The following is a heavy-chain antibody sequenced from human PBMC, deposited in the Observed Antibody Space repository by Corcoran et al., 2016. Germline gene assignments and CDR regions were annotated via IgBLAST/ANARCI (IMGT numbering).Heavy chain of an antibody. D-gene: IGHD6-19*01. CDR2: IYYSGST. CDR3: ARDKWGGWIDY. J-gene: IGHJ4*02. CDR1: GGSISSSSYY. Sequence: QLQLQESGPGLVKPSETLSLTCTVSGGSISSSSYYWGWIRQPPGKGLEWIGSIYYSGSTYYNPSLKRRVTISVDTSKNQFSLKLSSVTAADTAVYYCARDKWGGWIDYWGQGTLVTVSS. V-gene: IGHV4-39*07.